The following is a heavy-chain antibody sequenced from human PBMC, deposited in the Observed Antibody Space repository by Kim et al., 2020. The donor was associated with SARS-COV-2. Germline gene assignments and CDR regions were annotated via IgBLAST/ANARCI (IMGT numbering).Heavy chain of an antibody. J-gene: IGHJ5*02. D-gene: IGHD3-22*01. V-gene: IGHV1-46*01. CDR2: INPSGGST. CDR1: GYTFTSYY. CDR3: ARDLSGLGHYYDSSGYYT. Sequence: ASVKVSCKASGYTFTSYYMHWVRQAPGQGLEWMGIINPSGGSTSYAQKFQGRVTMTRDTSTSTVYMELSSLRSEDTAVYYCARDLSGLGHYYDSSGYYTWGQGTLVTVSS.